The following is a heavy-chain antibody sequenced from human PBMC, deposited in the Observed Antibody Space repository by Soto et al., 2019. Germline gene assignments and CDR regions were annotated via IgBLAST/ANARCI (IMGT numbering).Heavy chain of an antibody. D-gene: IGHD2-2*01. CDR3: AKDRCSSTSCYEDYYYGMDV. J-gene: IGHJ6*02. V-gene: IGHV3-30*18. CDR1: GFTFSSYG. Sequence: QVQLVESGGGVVQPGRSLRLSCAASGFTFSSYGMHWVRQAPGKGLEWVAVISYDGSNKYYADSVKGRFTISRDNSKNTLYLQMNSLRAEDTAVYYCAKDRCSSTSCYEDYYYGMDVWGQGTTVTVSS. CDR2: ISYDGSNK.